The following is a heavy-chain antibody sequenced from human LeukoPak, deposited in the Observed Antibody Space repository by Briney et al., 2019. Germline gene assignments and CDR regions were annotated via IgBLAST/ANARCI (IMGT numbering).Heavy chain of an antibody. V-gene: IGHV1-2*06. CDR3: ARGSHRSIVLMVYEKYYFDY. Sequence: GASVKVSCKASGGTFSSYIIIWVRLAPGQGLEWMGRINPNSGGTNYAQKFQGRVTMTRDTSISTAYMELSRLRSDDTAVYYCARGSHRSIVLMVYEKYYFDYWGQGTLVTVSS. J-gene: IGHJ4*02. D-gene: IGHD2-8*01. CDR2: INPNSGGT. CDR1: GGTFSSYI.